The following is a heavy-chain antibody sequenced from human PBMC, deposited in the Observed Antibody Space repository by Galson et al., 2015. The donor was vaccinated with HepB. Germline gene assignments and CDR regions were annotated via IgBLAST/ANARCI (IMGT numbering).Heavy chain of an antibody. CDR2: IIPILGIA. V-gene: IGHV1-69*04. CDR1: GGTFSSYT. J-gene: IGHJ4*02. Sequence: SVKVSCKASGGTFSSYTISWVRQAPGQGLEWMGRIIPILGIANYAQKFQGRVTITADKSTSTAYMELSSLRSEDTAVYYCARDTVGVTYYFDYWGQGTLVTVSS. CDR3: ARDTVGVTYYFDY. D-gene: IGHD4-23*01.